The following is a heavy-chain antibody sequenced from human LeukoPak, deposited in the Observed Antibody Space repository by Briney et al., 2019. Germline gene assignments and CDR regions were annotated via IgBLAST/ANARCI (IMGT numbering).Heavy chain of an antibody. CDR3: ARGFHSSGWTDY. J-gene: IGHJ4*02. Sequence: SVKVSCKASGGTFSSYAISWVRQAPGQGLEWMGGIIPIFGTANYAQKFQGRVTITTDESTSTAYMELSSLRSEDTGVYYCARGFHSSGWTDYWGQGTLVTVSS. CDR2: IIPIFGTA. CDR1: GGTFSSYA. V-gene: IGHV1-69*05. D-gene: IGHD6-19*01.